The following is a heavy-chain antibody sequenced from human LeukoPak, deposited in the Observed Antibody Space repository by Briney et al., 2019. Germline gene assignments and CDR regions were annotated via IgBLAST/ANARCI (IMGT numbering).Heavy chain of an antibody. V-gene: IGHV4-34*01. CDR2: INQSGST. Sequence: PSETLSLTCAVSGGSFSGYYWSWIRQPPREGLEWIGEINQSGSTNYNPSLKSRVAISVDTSKNQFSLRLSSVTAADTAVYYCARVLGVAAAGDSFDIWGQGTMVTVSS. D-gene: IGHD6-13*01. CDR1: GGSFSGYY. CDR3: ARVLGVAAAGDSFDI. J-gene: IGHJ3*02.